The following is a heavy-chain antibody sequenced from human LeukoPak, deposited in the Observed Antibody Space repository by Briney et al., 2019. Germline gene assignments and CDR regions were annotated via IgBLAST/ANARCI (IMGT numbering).Heavy chain of an antibody. V-gene: IGHV1-18*01. CDR1: GYTFTSYG. CDR2: ISAYNGHT. CDR3: ARDRAKNEIDY. D-gene: IGHD3-10*01. Sequence: ASVKVSCKASGYTFTSYGISWVRQAPGQGLEWMGWISAYNGHTNYAQKLQGRVTMTTDTSTSTAYMGLSSLRSEDTAVYYCARDRAKNEIDYWGQGTLVTVSS. J-gene: IGHJ4*02.